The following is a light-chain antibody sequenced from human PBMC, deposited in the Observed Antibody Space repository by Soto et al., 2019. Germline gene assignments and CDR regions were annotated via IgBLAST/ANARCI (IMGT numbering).Light chain of an antibody. CDR3: QQYFSYPYS. CDR2: GAS. V-gene: IGKV1-8*01. Sequence: IRMTQSPSSLSASIGDRVTFTCSASHRLNTYLAWYQQKPGKAPKLLIYGASTLQSGVPSRFSGSGSGTDFTLLISSLQSEDFATYYCQQYFSYPYSFGQGTKLEIK. CDR1: HRLNTY. J-gene: IGKJ2*03.